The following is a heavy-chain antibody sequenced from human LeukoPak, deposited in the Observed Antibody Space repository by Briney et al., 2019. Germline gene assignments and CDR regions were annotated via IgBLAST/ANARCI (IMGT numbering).Heavy chain of an antibody. D-gene: IGHD3-22*01. V-gene: IGHV4-4*02. CDR3: ARGYDSSAYYPFNY. J-gene: IGHJ4*02. CDR2: IYHSGST. CDR1: GGSISSSNW. Sequence: TSETLSLTCAVSGGSISSSNWWSWVRQPPGKGLEWIGEIYHSGSTNYNPSLKSRVTISVDKSKNQFSLKLSSVTAADTAVYYCARGYDSSAYYPFNYWGQGTLVTVSS.